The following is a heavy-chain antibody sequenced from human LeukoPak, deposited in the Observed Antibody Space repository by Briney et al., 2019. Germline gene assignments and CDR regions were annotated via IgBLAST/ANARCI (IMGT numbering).Heavy chain of an antibody. D-gene: IGHD2-2*02. V-gene: IGHV3-23*01. CDR1: GFTFSSYA. CDR3: ARRGYCSSTSCYTGMDV. J-gene: IGHJ6*04. Sequence: PGGSLRLSCAASGFTFSSYAMSWVRQAPGKGLEWVSAISGSGGSTYYADSVKGRFTISRDNAKNSLYLQMNSLRAEDTAVYYCARRGYCSSTSCYTGMDVWGKGTTVTVSS. CDR2: ISGSGGST.